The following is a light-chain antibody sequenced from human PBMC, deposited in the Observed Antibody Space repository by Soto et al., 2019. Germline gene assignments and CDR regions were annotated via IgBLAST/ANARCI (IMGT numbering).Light chain of an antibody. CDR1: ETVSTN. Sequence: MELKQSEDTLFGTAGRRATLSYRAIETVSTNLAWFQRKAGQPPRLLIYGSSTRATGVPDRFSGSGSGTEFARIISWVQCEGVAVYYRQQYSNWPPAITWGQGTRLEIK. CDR2: GSS. CDR3: QQYSNWPPAIT. J-gene: IGKJ5*01. V-gene: IGKV3-15*01.